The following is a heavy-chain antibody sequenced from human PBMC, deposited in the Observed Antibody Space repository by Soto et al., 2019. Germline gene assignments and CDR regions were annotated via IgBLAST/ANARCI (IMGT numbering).Heavy chain of an antibody. CDR3: ARDVPAAMSGYDFIDY. CDR2: INPSGGST. V-gene: IGHV1-46*01. D-gene: IGHD2-2*01. J-gene: IGHJ4*02. CDR1: GYTFTDFY. Sequence: SVKLSCEAFGYTFTDFYMHWVRQAPRQGLEWMGKINPSGGSTSYAQKFQGRVTITADKSTSTAYMELSSLRSEDTAVYYCARDVPAAMSGYDFIDYWGQGTLVTVSS.